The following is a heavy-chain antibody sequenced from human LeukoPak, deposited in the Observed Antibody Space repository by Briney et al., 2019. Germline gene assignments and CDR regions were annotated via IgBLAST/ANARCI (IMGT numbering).Heavy chain of an antibody. CDR2: MYYDGSS. CDR3: ARRSDSGSDDGEDYFDY. J-gene: IGHJ4*02. CDR1: GGSINSGTFY. Sequence: SKTLSLACTVSGGSINSGTFYWGWIPQPPGKGLEWIVSMYYDGSSYYNPSLKSRVTTSVDTAKNQFSLKVTSVTAADTAVYFCARRSDSGSDDGEDYFDYWGQGTLVTVSS. V-gene: IGHV4-39*01. D-gene: IGHD1-26*01.